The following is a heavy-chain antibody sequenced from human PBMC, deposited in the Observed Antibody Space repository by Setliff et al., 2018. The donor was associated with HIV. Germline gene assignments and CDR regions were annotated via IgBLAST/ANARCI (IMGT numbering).Heavy chain of an antibody. CDR2: NPNSGNT. D-gene: IGHD3-10*01. Sequence: ASVKVSCKASGYTFTSYDINWVRQATGQGLNPNSGNTGYAQKFQGRVTVTRNTSISTAYMELSSLRSEDTAVYYCARGGYYYGSGKGNWFDPWGQGTLVTVSS. CDR1: GYTFTSYD. V-gene: IGHV1-8*02. CDR3: ARGGYYYGSGKGNWFDP. J-gene: IGHJ5*02.